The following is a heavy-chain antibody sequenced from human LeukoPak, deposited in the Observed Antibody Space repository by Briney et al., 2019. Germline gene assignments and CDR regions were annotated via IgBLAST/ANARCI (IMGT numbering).Heavy chain of an antibody. D-gene: IGHD2-21*01. V-gene: IGHV4-59*01. CDR1: GASISSYY. Sequence: SETLSLTCSVSGASISSYYWSWIRQPPGKGLEWIGYLFHSGSQNYNPSLKSRVTISVDTSKNQFSLKLNSVTAADTAVYYCARAGASYSFDYWGQGTLVTVSS. CDR2: LFHSGSQ. CDR3: ARAGASYSFDY. J-gene: IGHJ4*02.